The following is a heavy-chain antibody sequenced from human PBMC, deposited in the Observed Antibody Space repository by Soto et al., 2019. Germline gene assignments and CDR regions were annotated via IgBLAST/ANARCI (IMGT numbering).Heavy chain of an antibody. CDR2: IYYSGST. D-gene: IGHD5-18*01. V-gene: IGHV4-59*01. Sequence: LGTLSLTCTFSGGSISSYYWRWVRQPPGKGLEWIGYIYYSGSTNYNPSLKSRVTISVDTSKNQFSLKLSSVTAADTAVYYCARGIQQLAPPGYWGQGTLVTVSS. CDR3: ARGIQQLAPPGY. CDR1: GGSISSYY. J-gene: IGHJ4*02.